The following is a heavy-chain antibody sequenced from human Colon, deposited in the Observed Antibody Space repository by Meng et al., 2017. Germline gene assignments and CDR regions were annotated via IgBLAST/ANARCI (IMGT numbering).Heavy chain of an antibody. J-gene: IGHJ4*02. CDR2: IIPIFGTA. Sequence: SVKVSCKASGGTFSSYAISWVRQAPGQGLEWMGGIIPIFGTANYAQKCQGRVTITADKSTSTAYMELSSLRSEDTAVYYCASKRRAYYYDSSGYYSFDYWVQGTLVTVSS. D-gene: IGHD3-22*01. CDR1: GGTFSSYA. CDR3: ASKRRAYYYDSSGYYSFDY. V-gene: IGHV1-69*06.